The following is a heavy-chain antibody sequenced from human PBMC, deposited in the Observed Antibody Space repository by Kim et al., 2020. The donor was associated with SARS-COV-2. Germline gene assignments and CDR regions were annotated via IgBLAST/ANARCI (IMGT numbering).Heavy chain of an antibody. V-gene: IGHV1-46*01. Sequence: NYAQKYQGRVTMTRDTSTNTVYMELRSLRSEDTAVYYCARAHNYFGTFDIWGQGTMVTVSS. CDR3: ARAHNYFGTFDI. J-gene: IGHJ3*02. D-gene: IGHD3-10*01.